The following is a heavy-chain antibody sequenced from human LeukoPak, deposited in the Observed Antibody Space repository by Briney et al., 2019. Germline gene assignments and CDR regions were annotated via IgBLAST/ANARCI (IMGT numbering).Heavy chain of an antibody. J-gene: IGHJ1*01. CDR2: ISGSGGRT. CDR3: AKDRTPHQAYCGGDCYPEYFQH. Sequence: GGSLRLSCAVSGFSVSDNYVSGVRRAPGKGLEWVSAISGSGGRTYYADSVKGRFTISRDNSKNTLYLQMNSLRAEDTAVYYCAKDRTPHQAYCGGDCYPEYFQHWGQGTLVTVSS. D-gene: IGHD2-21*02. V-gene: IGHV3-23*01. CDR1: GFSVSDNY.